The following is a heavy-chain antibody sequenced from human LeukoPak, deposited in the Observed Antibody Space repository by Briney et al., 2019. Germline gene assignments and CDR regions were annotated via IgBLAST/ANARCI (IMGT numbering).Heavy chain of an antibody. J-gene: IGHJ4*02. Sequence: PGGSPRLSCAASGFTFSSYAMHWVRQAPGKGLEWVAVISYDGSNKYYADSVKGRFTISRDNSKNTLYLQMNSLRAEDTAVYYCARDDYYDSSGYYSYWGQGTLVTVSS. CDR3: ARDDYYDSSGYYSY. D-gene: IGHD3-22*01. V-gene: IGHV3-30-3*01. CDR2: ISYDGSNK. CDR1: GFTFSSYA.